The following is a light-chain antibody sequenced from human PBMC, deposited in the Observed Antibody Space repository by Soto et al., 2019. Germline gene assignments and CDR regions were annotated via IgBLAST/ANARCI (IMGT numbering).Light chain of an antibody. CDR2: SAS. CDR1: QSVSGW. Sequence: DIQMTQSPSTLSASVGDRVIITCRASQSVSGWLAWYRQKPGKAPELLIYSASTLETGVTSRFSGSGSGTDFTLTVSSLQREDFATYYCQQYERYPLTFGGGTKVEIK. V-gene: IGKV1-5*03. CDR3: QQYERYPLT. J-gene: IGKJ4*01.